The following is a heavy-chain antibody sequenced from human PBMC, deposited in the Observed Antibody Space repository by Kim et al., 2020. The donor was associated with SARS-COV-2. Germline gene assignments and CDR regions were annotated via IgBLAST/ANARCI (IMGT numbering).Heavy chain of an antibody. V-gene: IGHV4-39*01. CDR2: LYYSGST. J-gene: IGHJ6*02. CDR3: ARCHRFYGMDV. CDR1: GGSISGDTYY. Sequence: SETLSLTCTVSGGSISGDTYYWGWIRQPPGKGLEGIGTLYYSGSTYYNPSLKSRVTISVDTSKNQFSLNLSSVTAADTTVYYCARCHRFYGMDVCVQGT.